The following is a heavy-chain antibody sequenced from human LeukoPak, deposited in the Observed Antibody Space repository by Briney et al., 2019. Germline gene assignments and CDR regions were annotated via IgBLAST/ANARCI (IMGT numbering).Heavy chain of an antibody. CDR3: ARSGYHDSSGYFHDGFDI. J-gene: IGHJ3*02. V-gene: IGHV3-74*01. Sequence: PGGSLRLSCAASGFTFSSYWMHWVRQAPGKGLVWVSRINSDGSTTNYADSVKGRFTISRDDAKNTLYLQMNSLRAEDTAVYHCARSGYHDSSGYFHDGFDIWGQGTMVTVSS. D-gene: IGHD3-22*01. CDR1: GFTFSSYW. CDR2: INSDGSTT.